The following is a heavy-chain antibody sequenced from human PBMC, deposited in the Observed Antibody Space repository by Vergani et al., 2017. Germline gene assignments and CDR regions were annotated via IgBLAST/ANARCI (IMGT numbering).Heavy chain of an antibody. CDR3: ERVVSGWYPNYYYMDV. CDR1: GGSISSYY. V-gene: IGHV4-59*01. CDR2: IYYSGST. Sequence: QVQLQESGPGLVKPSETLSLTCTVSGGSISSYYWSWIRQPPGKGLEWIGYIYYSGSTNYNPSLKSRVTISVDTSKNQFSLKLSSLTAADTAVYYCERVVSGWYPNYYYMDVWGKGTTVTVSS. D-gene: IGHD6-19*01. J-gene: IGHJ6*03.